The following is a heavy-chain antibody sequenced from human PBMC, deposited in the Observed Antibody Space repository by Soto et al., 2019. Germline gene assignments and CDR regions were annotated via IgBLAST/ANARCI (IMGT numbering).Heavy chain of an antibody. J-gene: IGHJ4*02. V-gene: IGHV2-5*02. D-gene: IGHD6-19*01. CDR2: IYWDDDK. Sequence: QITLKESGPTLVKPTQTLTLTCTFSGFSLSTSGVGVGWIRQPPGKALEWLALIYWDDDKRYSPSLKSRLTITKDTSKNQVVLTMTNMDPVDTATYYCAHTFSPPGGSIAVAGTVGYWGQGTLVTVSS. CDR1: GFSLSTSGVG. CDR3: AHTFSPPGGSIAVAGTVGY.